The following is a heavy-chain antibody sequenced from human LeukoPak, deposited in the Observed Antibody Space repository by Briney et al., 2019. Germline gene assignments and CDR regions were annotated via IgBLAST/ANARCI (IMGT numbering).Heavy chain of an antibody. CDR3: AKGGYSSSWDAFDI. V-gene: IGHV3-9*01. CDR1: GFTFDDYA. J-gene: IGHJ3*02. D-gene: IGHD6-13*01. Sequence: PGGSLRLSCAASGFTFDDYAMHWVQQAPGKGLEWVSGISWNSGSIGYADSVKGRFTISRDNAKNSLYLQMNSLRAEDTALYYCAKGGYSSSWDAFDIWGQGTMVTVSS. CDR2: ISWNSGSI.